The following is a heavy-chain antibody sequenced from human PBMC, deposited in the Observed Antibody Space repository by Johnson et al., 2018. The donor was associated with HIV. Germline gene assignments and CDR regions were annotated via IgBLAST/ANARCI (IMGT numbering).Heavy chain of an antibody. V-gene: IGHV3-NL1*01. CDR1: GFTFSSYG. J-gene: IGHJ3*02. CDR3: ARGSMVRGVIHAFDI. D-gene: IGHD3-10*01. CDR2: IYSGGST. Sequence: QVQLVESGGGLIQPGGSLRLSCTASGFTFSSYGMHWVLQAPGKGLEWVSVIYSGGSTYYADSVKGRFTISRDNSKNTLYLQMNSLRAEDTAVYYCARGSMVRGVIHAFDIWGQGTMVTVSS.